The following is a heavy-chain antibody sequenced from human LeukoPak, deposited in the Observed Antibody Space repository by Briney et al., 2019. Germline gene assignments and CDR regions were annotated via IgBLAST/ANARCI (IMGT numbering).Heavy chain of an antibody. Sequence: SETLSLTCAVYGGSFSGYYWSWIRQPPGKGLEWIGEINHSGSTKYNPSLKSRVTISVDTSKNQFSLKLSSVTAADTAVYYCARVMTTVTRWFDPWGQGTLVTVSS. CDR2: INHSGST. V-gene: IGHV4-34*01. CDR3: ARVMTTVTRWFDP. D-gene: IGHD4-17*01. CDR1: GGSFSGYY. J-gene: IGHJ5*02.